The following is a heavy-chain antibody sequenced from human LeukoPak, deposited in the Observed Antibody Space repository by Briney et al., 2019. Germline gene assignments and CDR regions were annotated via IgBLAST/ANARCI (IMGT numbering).Heavy chain of an antibody. D-gene: IGHD6-19*01. CDR3: ARDEPNAMGGTAGLAY. CDR1: GFTFSTYW. J-gene: IGHJ4*02. Sequence: GRSLRLSCAASGFTFSTYWMSWVSQAPGKGMEWEANIKGDGINKNYVDSVRGRFTISRDNAKDSLCLQMNSLRAEDTAVYYCARDEPNAMGGTAGLAYWGQGALVTVSS. V-gene: IGHV3-7*05. CDR2: IKGDGINK.